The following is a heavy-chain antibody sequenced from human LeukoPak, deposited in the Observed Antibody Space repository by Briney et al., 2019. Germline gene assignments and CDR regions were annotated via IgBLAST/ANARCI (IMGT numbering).Heavy chain of an antibody. CDR1: GDSFSSEA. V-gene: IGHV1-69*05. J-gene: IGHJ4*02. Sequence: VASVKVSCKAFGDSFSSEAISWVRQAPGQGLEWMGGVIPIFGTASYAQKFQGRVTITTDESTSTAYMEVSSLRSEDTAVYYCGRKAGDCGGGSCYSIDYWGQGTLVTVSS. CDR3: GRKAGDCGGGSCYSIDY. D-gene: IGHD2-15*01. CDR2: VIPIFGTA.